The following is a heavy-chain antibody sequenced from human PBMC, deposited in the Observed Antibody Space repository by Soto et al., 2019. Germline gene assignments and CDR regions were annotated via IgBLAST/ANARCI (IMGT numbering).Heavy chain of an antibody. J-gene: IGHJ4*02. D-gene: IGHD2-8*01. V-gene: IGHV4-59*01. CDR2: ISYSGNT. CDR3: ARAPMVLSRSYFDS. CDR1: GGSISNFY. Sequence: SETLSLTCTVSGGSISNFYWSWIRQPPGKGLEWIGYISYSGNTNYNPSLESRVSILVDTSKNQLSLNLTSVTAADTAVYYCARAPMVLSRSYFDSWGQGTPVTVSS.